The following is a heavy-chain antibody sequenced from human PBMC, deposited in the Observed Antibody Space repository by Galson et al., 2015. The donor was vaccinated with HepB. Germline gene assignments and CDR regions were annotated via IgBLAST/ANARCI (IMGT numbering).Heavy chain of an antibody. CDR2: IWNDGNNK. J-gene: IGHJ4*02. D-gene: IGHD2-8*01. CDR1: AFTHRYYT. Sequence: SLRLSCAASAFTHRYYTMHWVRQAPGKGLEWVAVIWNDGNNKYYADSVKGRITISRDNSNNTLYLQMSTLRAEDTAVYFCAREGVPGGSGFDYWGQGTLVTVSS. CDR3: AREGVPGGSGFDY. V-gene: IGHV3-33*01.